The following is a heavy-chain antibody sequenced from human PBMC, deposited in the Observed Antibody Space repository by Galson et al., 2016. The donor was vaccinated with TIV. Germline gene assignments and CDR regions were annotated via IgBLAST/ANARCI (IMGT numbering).Heavy chain of an antibody. J-gene: IGHJ6*02. CDR3: TRARGYGYGSPRDYYYGMDL. Sequence: SLRLSCAASGFTFHDHGMNWVRQVPGKGLEWVSGISSNSVYRGYADPVKGRFTVSRDNAKNTLNLQMNSLRGEDTALYYCTRARGYGYGSPRDYYYGMDLWGQGATVTVSS. D-gene: IGHD5-18*01. CDR1: GFTFHDHG. V-gene: IGHV3-9*01. CDR2: ISSNSVYR.